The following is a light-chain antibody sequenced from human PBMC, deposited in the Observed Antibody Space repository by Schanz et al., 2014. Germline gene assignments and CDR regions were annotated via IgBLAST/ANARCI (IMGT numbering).Light chain of an antibody. CDR2: SAS. V-gene: IGKV3D-20*02. CDR3: QQRSNWPPKVT. CDR1: QRVNTNF. J-gene: IGKJ4*01. Sequence: EIVLTQSPGALSLSPGERATFSCRASQRVNTNFLAWYQQKPGQAPRLLIYSASRRATGIPERFSGSGSGTDFTFTISRLESGDPAVYYCQQRSNWPPKVTFGGGTKVEIK.